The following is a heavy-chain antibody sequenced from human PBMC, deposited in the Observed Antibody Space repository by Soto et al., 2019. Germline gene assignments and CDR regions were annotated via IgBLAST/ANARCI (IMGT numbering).Heavy chain of an antibody. D-gene: IGHD2-21*01. Sequence: QVRLQESGPGLVKPSETLSLTCSVSGAALNSGNYYWSWIRQVPGKGLECIGNIYVTGAVDYNPSRRDRITISQDTSERQFSRNRRLVTAADTAVYYCARLRIATNNYKWFDPWGQGTLVTVSS. CDR2: IYVTGAV. CDR1: GAALNSGNYY. CDR3: ARLRIATNNYKWFDP. J-gene: IGHJ5*02. V-gene: IGHV4-31*03.